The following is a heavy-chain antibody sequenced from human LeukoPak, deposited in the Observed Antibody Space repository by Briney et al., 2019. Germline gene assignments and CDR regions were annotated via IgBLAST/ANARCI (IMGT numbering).Heavy chain of an antibody. CDR3: AKGPHYYDSSGSPEL. CDR1: GFTFDDYA. Sequence: AGGSLRLSCAASGFTFDDYAMHWVRQAPGKGLEWVSGISWNSGSIGYADSVKGRFTISRDNAKNSLYLQMNSLRAEDTALYYCAKGPHYYDSSGSPELWGQGTLVTVSS. V-gene: IGHV3-9*01. CDR2: ISWNSGSI. D-gene: IGHD3-22*01. J-gene: IGHJ4*02.